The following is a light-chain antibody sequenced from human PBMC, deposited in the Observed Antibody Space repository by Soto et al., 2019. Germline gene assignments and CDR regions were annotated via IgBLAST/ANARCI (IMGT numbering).Light chain of an antibody. CDR1: SSDVGGYNY. J-gene: IGLJ1*01. V-gene: IGLV2-14*01. Sequence: QSALTQPASVSGSPGQSITISCTGTSSDVGGYNYVSWYQQHPGKAPKLMIYEVSNRPSGVSNRFSGSKSGNTASLTISGLQAEDEADYYCNSYAGTSYVFGTGTKLTVL. CDR3: NSYAGTSYV. CDR2: EVS.